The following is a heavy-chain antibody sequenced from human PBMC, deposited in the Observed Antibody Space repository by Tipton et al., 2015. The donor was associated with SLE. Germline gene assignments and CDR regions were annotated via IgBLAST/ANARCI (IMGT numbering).Heavy chain of an antibody. CDR3: ARDSWIRESLRRGDY. D-gene: IGHD3-10*01. CDR1: GFTFSGFG. Sequence: SLRLSCAASGFTFSGFGMNWVRQAPGKGLEWVAVIWYNGSKKYYVDSVKGRFTISRDNSKNTVSLQMNSLRAEDTAVYYCARDSWIRESLRRGDYWGQGILDTVSS. V-gene: IGHV3-33*01. CDR2: IWYNGSKK. J-gene: IGHJ4*02.